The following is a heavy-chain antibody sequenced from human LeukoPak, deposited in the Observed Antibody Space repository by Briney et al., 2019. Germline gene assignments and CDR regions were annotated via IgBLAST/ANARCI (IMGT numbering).Heavy chain of an antibody. CDR2: MNPNSGNT. CDR3: ARALRERWLQXXYXDY. J-gene: IGHJ4*02. V-gene: IGHV1-8*01. D-gene: IGHD5-24*01. CDR1: GYTFTSYD. Sequence: ASVKVSCKASGYTFTSYDINWVRQATGQGLEWMGWMNPNSGNTGYAQKFQGRVTMTRSTSISTAYMELSSPRSEDTAVYYCARALRERWLQXXYXDYWGQXXLVXXSS.